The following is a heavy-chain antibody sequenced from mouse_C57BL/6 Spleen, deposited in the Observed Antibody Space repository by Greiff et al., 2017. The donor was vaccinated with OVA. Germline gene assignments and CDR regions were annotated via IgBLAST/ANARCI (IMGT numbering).Heavy chain of an antibody. CDR2: INPNNGGT. CDR1: GYTFTDYN. CDR3: AREGFTTVVAHYYAMDY. V-gene: IGHV1-22*01. D-gene: IGHD1-1*01. J-gene: IGHJ4*01. Sequence: EVQLQQSGPELVKPGASVKMSCKASGYTFTDYNMHWVKQSHGKSLEWIGYINPNNGGTSYNQKFKGKATLTVNKSSSTAYMELRSLTSEDSAVYYCAREGFTTVVAHYYAMDYWGQGTSVTVSA.